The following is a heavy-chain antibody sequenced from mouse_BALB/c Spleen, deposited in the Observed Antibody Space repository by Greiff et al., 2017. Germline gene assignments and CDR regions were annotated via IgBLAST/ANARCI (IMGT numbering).Heavy chain of an antibody. CDR3: AKRDYGNYGAMDY. Sequence: DVQLQESGPGLVKPSQSLSLTCTVTGYSITSDYAWNWIRQFPGNKLEWMGYISYSGSTSYNPSLKSRISITRDTSKNQFFLQLNSVTTEDTATYYCAKRDYGNYGAMDYWGQGTSVTVSS. D-gene: IGHD2-1*01. CDR2: ISYSGST. V-gene: IGHV3-2*02. J-gene: IGHJ4*01. CDR1: GYSITSDYA.